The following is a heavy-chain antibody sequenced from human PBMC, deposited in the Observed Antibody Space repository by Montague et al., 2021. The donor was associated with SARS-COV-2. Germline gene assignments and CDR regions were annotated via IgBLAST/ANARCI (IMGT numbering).Heavy chain of an antibody. CDR1: GGSTSSYY. D-gene: IGHD6-19*01. CDR3: ARGSGWMGNAFDI. J-gene: IGHJ3*02. CDR2: IYYSGST. V-gene: IGHV4-59*07. Sequence: SDTLSLTRTASGGSTSSYYWSWIRQPPGKGLEWIGHIYYSGSTNYNPSLKSRVTISVDTSENQFSLKLSSVTAADTAVYYCARGSGWMGNAFDIWGQGTMVTVSS.